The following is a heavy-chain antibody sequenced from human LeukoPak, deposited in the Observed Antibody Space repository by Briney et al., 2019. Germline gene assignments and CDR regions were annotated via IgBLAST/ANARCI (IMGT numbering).Heavy chain of an antibody. CDR1: GFTFSSYW. CDR3: ARGGRYSCYDMEW. V-gene: IGHV3-74*01. D-gene: IGHD5-12*01. J-gene: IGHJ4*02. Sequence: PGGSLRLSCAASGFTFSSYWMHWVRQAPGKGLVWVSRINSDGRSTIYADSVKGRFTISRDNAKNTLYLQMNGLRAEDTAVYYCARGGRYSCYDMEWWGQRTLDTVS. CDR2: INSDGRST.